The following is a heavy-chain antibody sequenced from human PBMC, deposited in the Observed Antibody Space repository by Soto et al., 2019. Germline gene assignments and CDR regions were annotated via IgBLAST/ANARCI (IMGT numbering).Heavy chain of an antibody. V-gene: IGHV1-3*01. Sequence: ASVTVSCKASGYTFTSYAMHWVRQAPGQRLEWMGWINAGNGNTIYSQKFQGRVTITRDTSASTAYMELSSLRSEDTAVYYCARNLMDYDILTGYYMGYYFDYWGQGTLVTVSS. CDR1: GYTFTSYA. CDR2: INAGNGNT. CDR3: ARNLMDYDILTGYYMGYYFDY. J-gene: IGHJ4*02. D-gene: IGHD3-9*01.